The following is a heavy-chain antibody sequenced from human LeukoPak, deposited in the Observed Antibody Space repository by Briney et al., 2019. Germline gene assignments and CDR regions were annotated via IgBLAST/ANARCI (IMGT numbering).Heavy chain of an antibody. CDR2: FDPEDGEA. D-gene: IGHD3-22*01. CDR3: ATASDSRGLAFDI. V-gene: IGHV1-24*01. J-gene: IGHJ3*02. Sequence: ASVKVSCKVSGYTLTELSMHWVRQAPGKGLEWMGGFDPEDGEAIYAQKFQGRVTMTEDTSTDTAYMELSSLRSEDTAVYYCATASDSRGLAFDIWGQGTMVTVSS. CDR1: GYTLTELS.